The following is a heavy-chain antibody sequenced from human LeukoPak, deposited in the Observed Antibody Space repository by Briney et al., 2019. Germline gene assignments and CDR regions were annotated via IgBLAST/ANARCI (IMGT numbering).Heavy chain of an antibody. CDR2: IYTSGST. J-gene: IGHJ4*02. V-gene: IGHV4-4*07. Sequence: SETLSLTCTVSGGSISSYYWSWIRQPAGKGLEWIGRIYTSGSTNYNPSLKSRVTMSVDTSKNQFSLKLSSVTAADTAVYYCASTIPGPWPHSSSSPRFDYWGQGTLVTVSS. CDR3: ASTIPGPWPHSSSSPRFDY. D-gene: IGHD6-13*01. CDR1: GGSISSYY.